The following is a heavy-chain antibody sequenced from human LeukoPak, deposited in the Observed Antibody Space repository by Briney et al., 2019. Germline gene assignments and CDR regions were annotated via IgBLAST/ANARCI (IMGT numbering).Heavy chain of an antibody. Sequence: GGSLRLSCAASGVTFSDYYMSWIRQAPGKGLEWVGRIKSKTDGGTTDYAAPVKGRFTISRNDSKNTLYLQMNSLKTEDTAVYYCTTGEGGGFDYWGQGTLVTVSS. V-gene: IGHV3-15*01. J-gene: IGHJ4*02. CDR2: IKSKTDGGTT. CDR3: TTGEGGGFDY. CDR1: GVTFSDYY. D-gene: IGHD3-16*01.